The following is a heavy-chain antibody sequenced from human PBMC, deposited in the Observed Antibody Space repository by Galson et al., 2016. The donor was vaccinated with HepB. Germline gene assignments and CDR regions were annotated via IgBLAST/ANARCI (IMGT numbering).Heavy chain of an antibody. CDR3: SRDGEKERRLQLRGYYFDY. CDR2: IWYDGSNK. D-gene: IGHD5-24*01. J-gene: IGHJ4*02. CDR1: GFTFSSYG. V-gene: IGHV3-33*01. Sequence: LRLSCAASGFTFSSYGMHWVRQAPGKGLEWVAVIWYDGSNKYYADSVTGRFTIARDNSKNTLYLQMNSLRAEDTGVYYCSRDGEKERRLQLRGYYFDYWGQGTLVTVSA.